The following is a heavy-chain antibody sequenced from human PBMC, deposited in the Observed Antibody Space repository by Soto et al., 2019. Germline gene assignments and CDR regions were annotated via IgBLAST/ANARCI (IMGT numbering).Heavy chain of an antibody. CDR1: GGSISSYY. D-gene: IGHD3-10*01. CDR2: IYYSGST. CDR3: ARVVVAMVRGVIVNRFDP. J-gene: IGHJ5*02. Sequence: PSETLSLTCTVSGGSISSYYWSWIRQPPGKGLEWIGYIYYSGSTKNNPSLKSRVTISVDTSKNQFSLKLSSVTAADTAVYYCARVVVAMVRGVIVNRFDPWGQGTLVTVSS. V-gene: IGHV4-59*01.